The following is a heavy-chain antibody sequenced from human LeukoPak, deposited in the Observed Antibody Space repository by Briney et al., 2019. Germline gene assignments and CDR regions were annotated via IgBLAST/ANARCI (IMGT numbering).Heavy chain of an antibody. D-gene: IGHD2-15*01. CDR3: ASGELGSGPDSFDY. J-gene: IGHJ4*02. V-gene: IGHV3-21*01. CDR2: ISSSSSYI. CDR1: GFTFSSYS. Sequence: GGSLGLSCAASGFTFSSYSMNWVRQAPGKGLEWVSSISSSSSYIYYADSVKGRFTISRDNAKNSLYLQMNSLRAEDTAVYYCASGELGSGPDSFDYWGQGTLVTVSS.